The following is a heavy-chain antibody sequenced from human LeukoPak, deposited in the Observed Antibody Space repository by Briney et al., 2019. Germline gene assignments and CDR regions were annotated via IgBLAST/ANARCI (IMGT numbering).Heavy chain of an antibody. Sequence: SETLSLTCAVYGGSFSGYYWSWIRQPPGKGLEWIGEINHSGSTNYNPSLKSRVTISVDTSKNQFSLKLSSVTAAVTAVYYCARDRYYGSGSYLKAGYYYGMDVWGQGTTVTVSS. D-gene: IGHD3-10*01. J-gene: IGHJ6*02. CDR3: ARDRYYGSGSYLKAGYYYGMDV. CDR2: INHSGST. V-gene: IGHV4-34*01. CDR1: GGSFSGYY.